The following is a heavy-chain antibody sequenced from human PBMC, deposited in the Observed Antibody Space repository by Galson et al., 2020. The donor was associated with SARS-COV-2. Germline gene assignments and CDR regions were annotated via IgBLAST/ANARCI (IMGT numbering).Heavy chain of an antibody. CDR3: ATDYALAGGSYFDY. Sequence: GESLKISCKVSGYTLTELSMHWVRQAPGKGLEWMGGFDPEDGETIYAQKFQGRVTMTEDTSTDTAYMELSSLRSEDTAVYYCATDYALAGGSYFDYWGQGTLVTVSS. J-gene: IGHJ4*02. D-gene: IGHD3-10*01. CDR1: GYTLTELS. CDR2: FDPEDGET. V-gene: IGHV1-24*01.